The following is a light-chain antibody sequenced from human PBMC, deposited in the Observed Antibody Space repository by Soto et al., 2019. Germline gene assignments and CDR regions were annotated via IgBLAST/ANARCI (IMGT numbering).Light chain of an antibody. CDR1: QSVSGSY. Sequence: IVLTQSPGALSLSPGEIATLSFRASQSVSGSYLAWHQQKPGQAPRLLIYGASSRATGIPDRFTGSGSGTDFTLTISRLEPEDFAVYYCQQYGSTPTFGQGTKVDIK. CDR2: GAS. J-gene: IGKJ1*01. CDR3: QQYGSTPT. V-gene: IGKV3-20*01.